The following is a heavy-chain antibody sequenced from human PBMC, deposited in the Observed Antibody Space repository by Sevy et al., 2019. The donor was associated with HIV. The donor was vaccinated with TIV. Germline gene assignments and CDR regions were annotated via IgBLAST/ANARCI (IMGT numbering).Heavy chain of an antibody. D-gene: IGHD3-22*01. CDR1: GFTFSSYA. CDR2: ISYDGSNK. Sequence: WGSLRLSCAASGFTFSSYAMHWVRQAPGKGLEWVAVISYDGSNKYYADSVKGRFTISRDNSKNTLYLQMNSLRAEDTAVYYCARDGPYYYDSSGYYSLYYYYYYGMDVWGQGTTVTVSS. CDR3: ARDGPYYYDSSGYYSLYYYYYYGMDV. V-gene: IGHV3-30*04. J-gene: IGHJ6*02.